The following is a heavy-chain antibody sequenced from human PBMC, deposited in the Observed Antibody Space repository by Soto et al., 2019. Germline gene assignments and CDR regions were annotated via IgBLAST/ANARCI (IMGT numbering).Heavy chain of an antibody. CDR2: IYYSGST. J-gene: IGHJ5*02. V-gene: IGHV4-39*01. Sequence: KASETLSLTCTVSGGSISSSSYYWGWIRQPPGKGLEWIGSIYYSGSTYYNPSLKSRVTISVDTSKNQFSLKLSSVTAADTAVYYCARHLLHSIFGPGWFDPWGQGTLVTVSS. CDR3: ARHLLHSIFGPGWFDP. CDR1: GGSISSSSYY. D-gene: IGHD3-3*01.